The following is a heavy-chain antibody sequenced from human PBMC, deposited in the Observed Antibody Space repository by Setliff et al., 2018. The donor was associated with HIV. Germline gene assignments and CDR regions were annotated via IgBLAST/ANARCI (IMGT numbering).Heavy chain of an antibody. Sequence: SETLSLTCTVSGGSISPTNYYWGWIRQPPGKGLAWIGSIYYSGSTYYKSSLKNRVTISVDTSKNQFSLTLTSVTAADTAVYYCVTGRDAYKTGYWGQGILVTVSS. CDR2: IYYSGST. CDR3: VTGRDAYKTGY. CDR1: GGSISPTNYY. J-gene: IGHJ4*02. D-gene: IGHD2-15*01. V-gene: IGHV4-39*07.